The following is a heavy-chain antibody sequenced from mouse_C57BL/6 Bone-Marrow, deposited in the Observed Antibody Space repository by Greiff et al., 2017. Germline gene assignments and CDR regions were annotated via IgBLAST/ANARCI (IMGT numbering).Heavy chain of an antibody. J-gene: IGHJ2*01. CDR1: GYTFTNYW. Sequence: QVHVKQSGAELVRPGTSVKMSCKASGYTFTNYWIGWAKQRPGHGLEWIGDIYPGGGYTNYNEKFKGKATLTADKSSTTAYMQFSSLTSEDSAIYYCARSGDGYEKESYFDYWGQGTTLTVSS. D-gene: IGHD2-2*01. V-gene: IGHV1-63*01. CDR2: IYPGGGYT. CDR3: ARSGDGYEKESYFDY.